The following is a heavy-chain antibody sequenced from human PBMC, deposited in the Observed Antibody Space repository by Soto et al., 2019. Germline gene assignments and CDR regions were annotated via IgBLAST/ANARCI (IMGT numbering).Heavy chain of an antibody. J-gene: IGHJ2*01. CDR3: ARDRDYPDSFDL. CDR2: IYHSGST. Sequence: QVQLQESGPGLVKPSGTLSLTCAVSGGSISSSNWWSWVRQPPGKGLEWIGEIYHSGSTNYNPSLKGRVPISVDKSKNQFPLKLSSVTAAATAVYSCARDRDYPDSFDLGGRGTLVTVPS. D-gene: IGHD3-10*01. CDR1: GGSISSSNW. V-gene: IGHV4-4*02.